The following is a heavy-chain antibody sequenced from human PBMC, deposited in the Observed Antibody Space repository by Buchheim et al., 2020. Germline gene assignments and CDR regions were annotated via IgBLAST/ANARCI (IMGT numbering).Heavy chain of an antibody. CDR1: GGSISSSNW. CDR2: IYHSGST. CDR3: ARGTNDYGDYMEFGFDY. D-gene: IGHD4-17*01. Sequence: QVQLQESGPGLVKPSGTLSLTCAVSGGSISSSNWWSWVRQPPGKGLEWIGAIYHSGSTNYNPSLKSRVTISVDKPKNQLSLKLSSVTAADTAVYYCARGTNDYGDYMEFGFDYWGQGTL. V-gene: IGHV4-4*02. J-gene: IGHJ4*02.